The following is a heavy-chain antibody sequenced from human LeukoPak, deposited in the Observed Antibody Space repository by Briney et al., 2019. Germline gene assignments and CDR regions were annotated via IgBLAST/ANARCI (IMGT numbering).Heavy chain of an antibody. D-gene: IGHD3-10*01. CDR3: ARVFEGSGSYYLPFNWFDP. CDR2: ISSSSSYI. J-gene: IGHJ5*02. Sequence: GGSLRLSCAASGFTFSSYSMNWVRQAPGKGLEWVSSISSSSSYIYYADSVKGRFTISRDNAKNSLYLQMNSLRAEDTAVYYCARVFEGSGSYYLPFNWFDPWGQGTLVTVSS. CDR1: GFTFSSYS. V-gene: IGHV3-21*01.